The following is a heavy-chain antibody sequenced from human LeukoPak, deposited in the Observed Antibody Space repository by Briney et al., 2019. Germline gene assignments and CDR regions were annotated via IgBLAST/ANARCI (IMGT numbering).Heavy chain of an antibody. CDR2: IYYSGST. CDR1: GGSISSYY. V-gene: IGHV4-59*01. J-gene: IGHJ5*02. CDR3: ARGAHSSSWFSAMNWFDP. Sequence: PSETLSLTCTVSGGSISSYYWSWIRQPPGKGLEWIGYIYYSGSTNYNPSLKSRVTISVDTSKNQFSLKLSSVTAADTAVYYRARGAHSSSWFSAMNWFDPWGQGTLVTVSS. D-gene: IGHD6-13*01.